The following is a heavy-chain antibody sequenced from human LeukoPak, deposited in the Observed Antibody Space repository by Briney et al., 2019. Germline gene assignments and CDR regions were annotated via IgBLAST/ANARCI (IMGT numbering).Heavy chain of an antibody. J-gene: IGHJ3*01. Sequence: GGSLRLSCAASGFTFSGHWMSWVRQAPAKGLEWVAHMNGDGSQIYYMDFVKGRFTISRDNAKNSLYLQMNGLRAEDAAVYYCVAWGNSGNSWGQGTMVIVSS. V-gene: IGHV3-7*01. D-gene: IGHD1-26*01. CDR3: VAWGNSGNS. CDR1: GFTFSGHW. CDR2: MNGDGSQI.